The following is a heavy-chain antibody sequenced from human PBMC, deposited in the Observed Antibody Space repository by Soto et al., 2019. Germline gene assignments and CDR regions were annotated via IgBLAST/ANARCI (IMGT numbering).Heavy chain of an antibody. CDR3: ARIPAAINYFDY. D-gene: IGHD2-2*01. J-gene: IGHJ4*02. CDR2: IYYRGST. CDR1: GGSISSSSYY. V-gene: IGHV4-39*01. Sequence: QLQLQESGPGLVKPSETLSLTCTVSGGSISSSSYYWGWIRQPPGKGREWIGSIYYRGSTYYNPSLKSRVTISVDTSKNQFSLKLSSVTAADTAVYYCARIPAAINYFDYWGQGTLVTVSS.